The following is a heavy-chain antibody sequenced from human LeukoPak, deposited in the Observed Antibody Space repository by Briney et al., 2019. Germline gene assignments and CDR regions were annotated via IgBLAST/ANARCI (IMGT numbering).Heavy chain of an antibody. D-gene: IGHD2-15*01. V-gene: IGHV3-74*01. CDR3: SRGYSGGFDY. J-gene: IGHJ4*02. CDR1: GLTFSSYW. Sequence: GGSLRLSCAASGLTFSSYWIHWVRQAPGKGLVWVSGINSDGTSPIYADSVKGRFTISRDNAKKTLYLQMNSLRAEDTAVYYCSRGYSGGFDYWGQGTLVTVSS. CDR2: INSDGTSP.